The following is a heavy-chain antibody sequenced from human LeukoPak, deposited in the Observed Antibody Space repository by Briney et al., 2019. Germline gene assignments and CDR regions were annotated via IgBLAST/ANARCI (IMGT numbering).Heavy chain of an antibody. CDR2: ISYTGTYI. D-gene: IGHD1-26*01. V-gene: IGHV3-21*04. Sequence: GGSLRLSCAASAFSLSAYNMNWVRQAPGKGLEWVSSISYTGTYIYYADSVKGRFTISRDNAQNSLYLQMNSLRAEDTAIYYCVRDRGTYRPIDYWGQGTLVTVS. CDR3: VRDRGTYRPIDY. J-gene: IGHJ4*02. CDR1: AFSLSAYN.